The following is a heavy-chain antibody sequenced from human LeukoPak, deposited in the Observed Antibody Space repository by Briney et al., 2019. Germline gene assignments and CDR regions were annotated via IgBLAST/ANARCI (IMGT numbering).Heavy chain of an antibody. D-gene: IGHD6-13*01. CDR2: IYYSGST. CDR1: GGSISSYY. Sequence: PSETLSLTCTVSGGSISSYYWSWIRQPPGKGLEWIGYIYYSGSTNYNPSLKSRVTISVDTSKNQFSLKLSSVTAADTAVYYCARWGIAAHGDGDYWGQGTLVTVSS. J-gene: IGHJ4*02. V-gene: IGHV4-59*08. CDR3: ARWGIAAHGDGDY.